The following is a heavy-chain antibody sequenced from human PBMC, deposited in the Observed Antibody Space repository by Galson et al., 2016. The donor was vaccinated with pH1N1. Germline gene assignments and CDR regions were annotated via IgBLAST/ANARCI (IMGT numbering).Heavy chain of an antibody. J-gene: IGHJ4*02. CDR2: IIPIFGTT. CDR1: GGTFPNYA. CDR3: ARESSGSDF. D-gene: IGHD3-10*01. Sequence: SVKVFCKASGGTFPNYAIAWVRQAPGQGLEWMGGIIPIFGTTNYAQKFLGRVTITADKSTSAVYMELNSLRSEDAAVYYCARESSGSDFWGQGTLVTVSS. V-gene: IGHV1-69*06.